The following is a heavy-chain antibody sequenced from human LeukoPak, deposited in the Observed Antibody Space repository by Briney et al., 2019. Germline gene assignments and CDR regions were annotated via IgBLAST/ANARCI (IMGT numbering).Heavy chain of an antibody. CDR3: ASSTTVTTRFYYYYYYMGV. Sequence: SETLSLTCAVYGGSFSGYYWSWIRQPPGKGLEWIGGINHSGSTNYNPSLKSRVTISVDTSKNQFSLKLSSVTAADTAVYYCASSTTVTTRFYYYYYYMGVWGKGTTVTVSS. V-gene: IGHV4-34*01. J-gene: IGHJ6*03. CDR2: INHSGST. CDR1: GGSFSGYY. D-gene: IGHD4-17*01.